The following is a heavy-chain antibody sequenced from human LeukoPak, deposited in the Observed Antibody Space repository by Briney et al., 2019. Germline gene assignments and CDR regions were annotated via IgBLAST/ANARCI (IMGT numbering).Heavy chain of an antibody. V-gene: IGHV4-31*03. D-gene: IGHD2-2*01. CDR3: ARVYCSSTSCYQFDY. CDR2: IYYSGST. CDR1: GGSSSSGGYY. Sequence: SENLSRNCTVSGGSSSSGGYYWRWIRQHPGKGLEWIGYIYYSGSTYYNPSLKSRVTISVDTSKNQFSLKLSSVTAADTAVYYCARVYCSSTSCYQFDYWGQGTLVTVSS. J-gene: IGHJ4*02.